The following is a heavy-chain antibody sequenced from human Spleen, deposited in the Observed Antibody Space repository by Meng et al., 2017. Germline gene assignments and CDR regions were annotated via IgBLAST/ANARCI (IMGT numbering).Heavy chain of an antibody. CDR3: ARRLRGAYYYYYYGMDV. V-gene: IGHV1-69*05. CDR2: IIPIFGTT. J-gene: IGHJ6*02. Sequence: SVKVSCKASGGTFSNYAITWVRQAPGQGLEWMGGIIPIFGTTNYAQKFQGRVTITTDESTSTAYMEVSSLRSEDPAVYYCARRLRGAYYYYYYGMDVWGQGTTVTVSS. D-gene: IGHD6-25*01. CDR1: GGTFSNYA.